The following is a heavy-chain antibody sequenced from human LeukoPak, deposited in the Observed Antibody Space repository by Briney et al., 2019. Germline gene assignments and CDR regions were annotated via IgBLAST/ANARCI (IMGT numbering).Heavy chain of an antibody. CDR1: GYSFTSYW. CDR2: IYPGDSDT. Sequence: GESLKISCKGSGYSFTSYWIGWVRQMPGKGLEWMGIIYPGDSDTRYSPSFQGQVTISADKSISTAYLQWSSLKASDTAMYYCARLPPYYYDSRQSYSIDYWGQGTLVTVSS. V-gene: IGHV5-51*01. J-gene: IGHJ4*02. CDR3: ARLPPYYYDSRQSYSIDY. D-gene: IGHD3-22*01.